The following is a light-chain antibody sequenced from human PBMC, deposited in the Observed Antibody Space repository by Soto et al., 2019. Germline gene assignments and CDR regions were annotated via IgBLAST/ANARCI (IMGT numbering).Light chain of an antibody. Sequence: QSALTQPPSASGTPGQMVTISCSGSSSNVGSNTVNWYQQPPGTAPKLLIYSNNQRPSGVPDRFSGSKSGTSASLAISGLKSEDEADYYCAAWDDSLNGVVFGGGTQMTVL. CDR2: SNN. V-gene: IGLV1-44*01. CDR3: AAWDDSLNGVV. CDR1: SSNVGSNT. J-gene: IGLJ2*01.